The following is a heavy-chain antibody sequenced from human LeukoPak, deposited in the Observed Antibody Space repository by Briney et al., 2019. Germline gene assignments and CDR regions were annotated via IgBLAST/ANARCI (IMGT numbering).Heavy chain of an antibody. V-gene: IGHV4-34*01. D-gene: IGHD3-10*01. CDR1: GGSFSGYY. CDR2: INHSGST. Sequence: SETLSLTCAVYGGSFSGYYWSWIRQPPGKGLEWIGEINHSGSTNYNPSLKSRVTISVDTSKNQFSLKLSSVTAADTAVYYCAREDGSVDYWGQGTLVTVSS. CDR3: AREDGSVDY. J-gene: IGHJ4*02.